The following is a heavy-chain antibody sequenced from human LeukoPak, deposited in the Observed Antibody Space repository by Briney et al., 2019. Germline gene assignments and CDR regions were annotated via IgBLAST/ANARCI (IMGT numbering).Heavy chain of an antibody. V-gene: IGHV3-53*01. CDR3: ARDRTPNGMDV. CDR2: IYSGGST. Sequence: PGGSLRLSCAASGFTVGSNYMSWVRQAPGKGLEWVSVIYSGGSTYYADSVKGRFTISRDNSKNTLYLQMNSLRAEDTAVYYCARDRTPNGMDVWGKGTTVTVSS. CDR1: GFTVGSNY. J-gene: IGHJ6*04.